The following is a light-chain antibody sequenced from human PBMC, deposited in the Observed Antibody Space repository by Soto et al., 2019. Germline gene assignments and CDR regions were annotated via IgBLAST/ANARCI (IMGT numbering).Light chain of an antibody. CDR3: SSYAGSDNYV. V-gene: IGLV2-8*01. J-gene: IGLJ1*01. Sequence: QSVLTQPPSASGSPGQSVTISCSGTSSDTGDYNYVSWYQRHPGKAPKLMIYEVSKRPSGVPDRFSGSKSGNTASLTVSGLQAEDEADYYCSSYAGSDNYVFGTGTKVTVL. CDR2: EVS. CDR1: SSDTGDYNY.